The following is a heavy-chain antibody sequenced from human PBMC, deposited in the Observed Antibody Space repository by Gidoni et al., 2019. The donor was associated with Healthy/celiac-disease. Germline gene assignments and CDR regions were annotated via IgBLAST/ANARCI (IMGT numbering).Heavy chain of an antibody. J-gene: IGHJ4*02. V-gene: IGHV3-23*01. CDR3: AKDLGNWNYGYYFDY. Sequence: EVQLLESGGGLVQPGGSLRLSCSASGFTFSSYAMSWVRQAPGKGLEWVSAISGSGGSTYYADSVKGRFTISRDNSKNTLYLQMNSLRAEDTAVYYCAKDLGNWNYGYYFDYWGQGTLVTVSS. D-gene: IGHD1-7*01. CDR2: ISGSGGST. CDR1: GFTFSSYA.